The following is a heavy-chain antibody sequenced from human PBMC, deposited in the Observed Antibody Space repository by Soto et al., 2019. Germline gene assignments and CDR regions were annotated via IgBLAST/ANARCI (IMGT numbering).Heavy chain of an antibody. V-gene: IGHV4-31*03. CDR1: GGSISSGGYY. D-gene: IGHD1-26*01. J-gene: IGHJ6*04. CDR2: IYYSVST. Sequence: SETLSLTCTVSGGSISSGGYYWSWSRQHPGKGLEWIGYIYYSVSTYYNPSLNSRVTISVDTSKNQFSLKLSSVSAADTAVYYCARVVEYYYGIDVCGKGPTVTVSS. CDR3: ARVVEYYYGIDV.